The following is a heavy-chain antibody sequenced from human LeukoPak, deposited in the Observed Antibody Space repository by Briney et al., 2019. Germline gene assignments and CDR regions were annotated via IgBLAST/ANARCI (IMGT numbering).Heavy chain of an antibody. Sequence: TSQTLSLTCTVSGDSISSGDYYWSWIRQPPGKGLEWIGYIYYGGSSYYNPSLKSRVTMSIDTSKNQFSLQLNSMTAADTAVYYCVRGDYDDTSGYYDYWGQGTPVTVSS. CDR1: GDSISSGDYY. J-gene: IGHJ4*02. D-gene: IGHD3-22*01. CDR3: VRGDYDDTSGYYDY. V-gene: IGHV4-30-4*01. CDR2: IYYGGSS.